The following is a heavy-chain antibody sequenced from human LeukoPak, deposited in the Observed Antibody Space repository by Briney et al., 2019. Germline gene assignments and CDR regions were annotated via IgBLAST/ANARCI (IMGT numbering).Heavy chain of an antibody. V-gene: IGHV3-23*01. CDR2: VSGADGTT. Sequence: GGSLRLSCAASGFTFSAYGMSWVRQSPRKGLEWVSGVSGADGTTYYADSVKGRFTISRDNSKNTLYLEMNSLRAEDSAVYHCARKDGFFDFCGRGTLVTVSS. CDR3: ARKDGFFDF. CDR1: GFTFSAYG. J-gene: IGHJ2*01.